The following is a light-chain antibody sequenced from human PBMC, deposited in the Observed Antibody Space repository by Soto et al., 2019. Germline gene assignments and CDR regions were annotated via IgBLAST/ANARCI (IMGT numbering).Light chain of an antibody. Sequence: FTQYSVCLFLSPGEGATLSCRASQNVGTFLTWYQQKPGQAPRLLIYDAFTRATGIPARFSGTGSGTDFTLTISSLEPEDFAVYYCQQRSDWPPLTFGGGTKVDIK. V-gene: IGKV3-11*01. J-gene: IGKJ4*01. CDR2: DAF. CDR1: QNVGTF. CDR3: QQRSDWPPLT.